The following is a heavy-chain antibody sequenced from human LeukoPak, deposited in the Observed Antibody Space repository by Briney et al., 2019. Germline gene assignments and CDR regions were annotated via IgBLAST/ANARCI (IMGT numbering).Heavy chain of an antibody. D-gene: IGHD4-17*01. CDR2: INHSGST. V-gene: IGHV4-34*01. Sequence: SETLSLTCVVYGGSFSGYYWNSIRQPPGKGLEWIGEINHSGSTNYNPSLKSRVTILVDTSKNQFSLKLSSVTAADTAVYYCARGHSPVTTKVSYFQHWGQGTLVTVSS. CDR3: ARGHSPVTTKVSYFQH. CDR1: GGSFSGYY. J-gene: IGHJ1*01.